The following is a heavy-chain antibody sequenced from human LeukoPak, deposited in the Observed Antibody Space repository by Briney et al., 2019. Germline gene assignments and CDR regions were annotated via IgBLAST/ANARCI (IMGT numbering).Heavy chain of an antibody. Sequence: GGSLRLSCEASEFTFSNYWMSWVRQAPGKGLEWVANVKQDGSEKYYVDSVKGRFTIPRDNAKNSSYLQMNSLRAQDTGVYYCARIGYSSSSFDYWGQGTLVTVSS. CDR1: EFTFSNYW. J-gene: IGHJ4*02. CDR3: ARIGYSSSSFDY. D-gene: IGHD6-6*01. V-gene: IGHV3-7*01. CDR2: VKQDGSEK.